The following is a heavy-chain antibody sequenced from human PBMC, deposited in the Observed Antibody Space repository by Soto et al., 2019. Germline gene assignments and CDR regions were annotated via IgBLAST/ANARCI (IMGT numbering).Heavy chain of an antibody. CDR2: IYYSGST. CDR1: GGSISSYY. CDR3: AREGCTNGVCYSFGY. Sequence: PSETLSLTCTVSGGSISSYYWSWIRQPPGKGLEWIGYIYYSGSTNYNPSLKSRVTISVDTSKNQFSLKLSSVTAADTAVYYCAREGCTNGVCYSFGYWGQGTLVTVSS. D-gene: IGHD2-8*01. J-gene: IGHJ4*02. V-gene: IGHV4-59*01.